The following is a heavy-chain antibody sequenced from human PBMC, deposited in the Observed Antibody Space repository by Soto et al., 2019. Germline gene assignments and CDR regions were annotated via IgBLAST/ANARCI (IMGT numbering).Heavy chain of an antibody. CDR2: ISAHNGNT. J-gene: IGHJ4*02. CDR3: ARGRYGDY. CDR1: GYAFTTYG. V-gene: IGHV1-18*01. Sequence: QVHLVQSGAEVKKPGASVKVSCKGSGYAFTTYGITWVRQAPGQGIEWMGWISAHNGNTNYAQKLQGRVTVTRDTSTSTAYMELRSLRSDDTAVYYCARGRYGDYWGQGDLVTVSS. D-gene: IGHD1-1*01.